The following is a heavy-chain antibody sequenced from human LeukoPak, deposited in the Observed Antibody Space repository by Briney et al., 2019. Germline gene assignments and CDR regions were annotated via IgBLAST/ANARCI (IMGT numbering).Heavy chain of an antibody. V-gene: IGHV4-59*01. CDR3: ARDDYGDYVYAY. J-gene: IGHJ4*02. CDR2: VHYSGTA. D-gene: IGHD4-17*01. Sequence: SETLSLTCTVSDGSITNYDWSWVRQPPGKGLEFIGHVHYSGTANYNPSLRSRVTISIDTSKKHFFLKLKSVTAADTAVYYCARDDYGDYVYAYWGQGTLVTVSS. CDR1: DGSITNYD.